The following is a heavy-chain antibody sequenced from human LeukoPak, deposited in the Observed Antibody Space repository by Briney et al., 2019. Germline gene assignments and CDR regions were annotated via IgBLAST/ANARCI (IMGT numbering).Heavy chain of an antibody. Sequence: SETLPLTCTVSGGSISSSSYYWGWIRQPPGKGLEWIGSIYYSGSTYYNPSLKSRVTISVDTSKNQFSLKLSSVTAADTAVYYCARERSSTSCYQDGGQGTLVTVYS. V-gene: IGHV4-39*07. CDR2: IYYSGST. D-gene: IGHD2-2*01. CDR1: GGSISSSSYY. J-gene: IGHJ4*02. CDR3: ARERSSTSCYQD.